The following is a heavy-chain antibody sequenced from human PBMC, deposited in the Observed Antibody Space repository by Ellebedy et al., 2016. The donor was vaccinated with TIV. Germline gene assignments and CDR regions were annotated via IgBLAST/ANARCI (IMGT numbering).Heavy chain of an antibody. J-gene: IGHJ6*02. Sequence: GSLRLXXAASGFTFSSYAMSWVRQPPGKGLEWIGEIYHSGSTNYNPSLKSRVTISVDKSKNQFSLKLSSVTAADTAVYYCAREKRLLWFGPPLYHYYYGMDVWGQGTTVTVSS. CDR3: AREKRLLWFGPPLYHYYYGMDV. CDR2: IYHSGST. V-gene: IGHV4-4*02. D-gene: IGHD3-10*01. CDR1: GFTFSSYAM.